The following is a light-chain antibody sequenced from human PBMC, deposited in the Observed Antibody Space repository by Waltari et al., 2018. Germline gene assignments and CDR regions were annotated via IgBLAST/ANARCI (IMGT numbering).Light chain of an antibody. CDR1: QSLNRS. CDR3: QHYLRLPVA. V-gene: IGKV3-20*01. J-gene: IGKJ1*01. Sequence: EIVFTQSPDTLSLSPGERATLSCSASQSLNRSLAWYQQKPGQAPRLLIYGVSTRATGIPDRFSGSGSGADFSLTITRLEPEDFAVYYCQHYLRLPVAFGQGTKVDIK. CDR2: GVS.